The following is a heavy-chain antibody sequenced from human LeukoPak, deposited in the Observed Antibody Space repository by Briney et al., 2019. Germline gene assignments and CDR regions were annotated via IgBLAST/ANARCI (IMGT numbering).Heavy chain of an antibody. D-gene: IGHD3-16*01. CDR3: ASSLFGTSLSTWFDP. CDR2: IIPIFGRA. CDR1: GGTFSSYA. V-gene: IGHV1-69*13. J-gene: IGHJ5*02. Sequence: SVKVSCKASGGTFSSYAINWVRQAPGQGLEWMGGIIPIFGRANYAQKFQGRVTITADESTSTAYMELSSLRSEDTAVYYCASSLFGTSLSTWFDPWGQGTVVTVS.